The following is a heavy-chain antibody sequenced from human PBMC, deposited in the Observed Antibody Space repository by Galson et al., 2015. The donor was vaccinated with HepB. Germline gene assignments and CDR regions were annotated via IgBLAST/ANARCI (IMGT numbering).Heavy chain of an antibody. CDR3: ARARGVIAVAGTEAFDI. J-gene: IGHJ3*02. V-gene: IGHV3-21*01. D-gene: IGHD6-19*01. CDR1: GFTFNSYS. Sequence: SLRLSCAASGFTFNSYSMNWVRQAPGKGLEWVSSISRSSTYIYDADSVKGRFTISRDNAKNSLYLQMNSLRAENTAVYYCARARGVIAVAGTEAFDIWGQGTMVTVSS. CDR2: ISRSSTYI.